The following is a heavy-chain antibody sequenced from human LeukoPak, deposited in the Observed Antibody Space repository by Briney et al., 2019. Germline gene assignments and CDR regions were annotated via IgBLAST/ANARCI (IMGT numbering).Heavy chain of an antibody. D-gene: IGHD3-10*01. CDR2: IYYSGST. J-gene: IGHJ5*02. CDR3: ARVRYAVRGVIGVNWFDP. V-gene: IGHV4-30-4*01. Sequence: SETLSLTCTVSGGPISSGDYYWRWIRQPPGKGLEWIVYIYYSGSTYYNPSLKSRVTISVDTSKNQFSLKLSSVTAADTAVYYCARVRYAVRGVIGVNWFDPWGQGTLVTVSS. CDR1: GGPISSGDYY.